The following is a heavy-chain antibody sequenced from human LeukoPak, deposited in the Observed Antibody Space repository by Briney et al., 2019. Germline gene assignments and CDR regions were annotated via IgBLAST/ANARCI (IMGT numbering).Heavy chain of an antibody. CDR2: IRYDGTDK. Sequence: PGGSLRLSCAASGFTLSDYGMHWVRQAPGKGLEWVAFIRYDGTDKYYADSVKGRFTISRDNSKNALYLQMNSLRPEDTAVYYCAKAPIFGSGYLDYWGQGTLVTVSS. CDR1: GFTLSDYG. D-gene: IGHD3-10*01. V-gene: IGHV3-30*02. J-gene: IGHJ4*02. CDR3: AKAPIFGSGYLDY.